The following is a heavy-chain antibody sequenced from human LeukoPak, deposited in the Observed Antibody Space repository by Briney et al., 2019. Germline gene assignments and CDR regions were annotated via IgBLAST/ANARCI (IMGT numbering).Heavy chain of an antibody. D-gene: IGHD7-27*01. Sequence: GGSLRLSCAASGFTIISNFMSWVRQAPGKGLEWVTCISASSSFIYYADSVKGRITISRDNAKNSLYLQLNSLRAEDTAVYYCVRDFQEGDRLWFQEPNWGKIGIWGQGTMVTVSS. J-gene: IGHJ3*02. CDR3: VRDFQEGDRLWFQEPNWGKIGI. CDR1: GFTIISNF. V-gene: IGHV3-21*01. CDR2: ISASSSFI.